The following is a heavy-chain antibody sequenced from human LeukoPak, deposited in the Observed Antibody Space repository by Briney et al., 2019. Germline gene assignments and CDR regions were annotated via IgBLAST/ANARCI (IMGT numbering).Heavy chain of an antibody. CDR2: IYPGDSDT. CDR1: GHSVTCYW. V-gene: IGHV5-51*01. J-gene: IGHJ4*02. Sequence: EPLKISCPGSGHSVTCYWIVSVRPMPGNGLEWIGSIYPGDSDTRYSPSFQGQVTISADKSISTAYLQWSSLKASDTAMYYCARQYYYDSSGYYPFDYWGQGTLVTVSS. CDR3: ARQYYYDSSGYYPFDY. D-gene: IGHD3-22*01.